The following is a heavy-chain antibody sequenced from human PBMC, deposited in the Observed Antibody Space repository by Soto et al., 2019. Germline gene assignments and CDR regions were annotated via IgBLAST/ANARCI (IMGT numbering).Heavy chain of an antibody. CDR1: GDSVSSNSAA. CDR2: TYYRSKWYY. V-gene: IGHV6-1*01. CDR3: ARIIAVSSWDYYYGMDV. D-gene: IGHD6-19*01. Sequence: KQSPTLSLTCAISGDSVSSNSAAWNWIRQSPSRGLEWLGRTYYRSKWYYDYAVSVKSRITINPDTSKNQFSLQLNSVTPEDTAVYYCARIIAVSSWDYYYGMDVWGQGTTVTVSS. J-gene: IGHJ6*02.